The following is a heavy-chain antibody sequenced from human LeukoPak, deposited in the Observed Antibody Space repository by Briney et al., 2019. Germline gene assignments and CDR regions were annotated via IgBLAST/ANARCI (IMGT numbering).Heavy chain of an antibody. CDR1: GFTLSSYG. J-gene: IGHJ4*02. Sequence: GRSLRLSCAASGFTLSSYGMHWVRQAPGKGLEWVAVIWYDGSNKYYADSVKGRFTISRDNSKNTLYLQMNSLGAEDTAVYYCARDDDWGSRRPLDYWGQGTLVTVSS. CDR3: ARDDDWGSRRPLDY. D-gene: IGHD7-27*01. V-gene: IGHV3-33*01. CDR2: IWYDGSNK.